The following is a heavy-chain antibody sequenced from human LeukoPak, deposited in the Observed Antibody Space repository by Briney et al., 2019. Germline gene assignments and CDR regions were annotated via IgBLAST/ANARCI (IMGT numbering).Heavy chain of an antibody. CDR3: ARRSRHGLDAFDL. Sequence: EASVKVSCKASAYTFTGYYLHWVRQAPGQGPEWVGWIDPNNGDTEYAQEFQGRVTMTRVRSISTAYMELSRLTSDDTSVCYCARRSRHGLDAFDLWGQGTMVTVSS. J-gene: IGHJ3*01. CDR2: IDPNNGDT. V-gene: IGHV1-2*02. CDR1: AYTFTGYY.